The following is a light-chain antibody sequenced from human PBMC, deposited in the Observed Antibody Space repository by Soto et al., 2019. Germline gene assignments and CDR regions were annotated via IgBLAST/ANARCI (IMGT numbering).Light chain of an antibody. CDR1: SSDVGGFNY. CDR2: DVT. J-gene: IGLJ1*01. CDR3: NSYTSSSTYV. Sequence: QSALTQPASVSGSPGQSITISCTGTSSDVGGFNYVSWYQQHPGKAPKLMIYDVTNRPSGVSYRFSGSKSGNTASLTISGLQAEDEADYYRNSYTSSSTYVFGTGTQLTVL. V-gene: IGLV2-14*03.